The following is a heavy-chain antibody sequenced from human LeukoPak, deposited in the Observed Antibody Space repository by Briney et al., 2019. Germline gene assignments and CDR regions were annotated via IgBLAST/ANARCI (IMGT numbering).Heavy chain of an antibody. D-gene: IGHD5-24*01. Sequence: SETLSLTCAVYGGSFSGYYWSWIRQPPGKGLEWIGEINHSGSTNYNPSLKSRDTISVDTSKNQFSLKLSSVTAADTAVYYCARAKRWLQPVDYWGQGTLVTVSS. V-gene: IGHV4-34*01. CDR1: GGSFSGYY. CDR2: INHSGST. CDR3: ARAKRWLQPVDY. J-gene: IGHJ4*02.